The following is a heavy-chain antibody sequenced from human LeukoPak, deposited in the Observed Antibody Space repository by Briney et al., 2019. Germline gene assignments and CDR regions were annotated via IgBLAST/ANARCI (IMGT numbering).Heavy chain of an antibody. CDR2: IIPILGIA. V-gene: IGHV1-69*04. CDR3: AREDYYDSSGYSKGLH. Sequence: SVKVSCKTSGYTFTSYDINWVRQAPGQGLEWMGRIIPILGIANYAQKFQGRVTITADKSTSTAYMELSSLRSEDTAVYYCAREDYYDSSGYSKGLHWGQGTLVTVSS. J-gene: IGHJ4*02. D-gene: IGHD3-22*01. CDR1: GYTFTSYD.